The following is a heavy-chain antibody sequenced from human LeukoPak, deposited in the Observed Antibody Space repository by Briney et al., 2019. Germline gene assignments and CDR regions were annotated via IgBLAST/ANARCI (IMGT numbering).Heavy chain of an antibody. Sequence: SETLSLTCAVFGGSFSGFSWSWIRQPPGRGLEWIGEINHTGSTNYNPSLKSRVTISVDTSNNQFSLKLRSVTAADTAVYYCARGRGRYYDSSGYYYYYYMDVWGKGTTVTISS. V-gene: IGHV4-34*01. CDR2: INHTGST. CDR1: GGSFSGFS. CDR3: ARGRGRYYDSSGYYYYYYMDV. J-gene: IGHJ6*03. D-gene: IGHD3-22*01.